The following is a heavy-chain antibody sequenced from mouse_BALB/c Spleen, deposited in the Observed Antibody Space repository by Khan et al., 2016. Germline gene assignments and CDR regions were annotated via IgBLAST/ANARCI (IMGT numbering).Heavy chain of an antibody. J-gene: IGHJ1*01. Sequence: QIQLVQSGPELKKPGKTVKISCKASGYTFTNYGMNWVKQAPGMGLKWMGWINTYSGESTYADDFKGRFAFSLETSANTAYLQLNNLKNEYTATYFCARYRYYYGSSRYFDVWGAGTTVTVSS. D-gene: IGHD1-1*01. CDR3: ARYRYYYGSSRYFDV. V-gene: IGHV9-3-1*01. CDR2: INTYSGES. CDR1: GYTFTNYG.